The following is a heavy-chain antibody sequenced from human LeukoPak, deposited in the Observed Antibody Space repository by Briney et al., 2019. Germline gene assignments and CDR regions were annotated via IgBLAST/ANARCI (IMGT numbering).Heavy chain of an antibody. CDR3: AREAGYCSGGSWYSDVFQH. D-gene: IGHD2-15*01. CDR1: RGIFNSYA. J-gene: IGHJ1*01. Sequence: ASVKVSCKASRGIFNSYAISWVRQAPGQGLEWMGGIIPIFGTANYAQKFKGRVTITADESTSTAYMELSSLRSEDTAVYYCAREAGYCSGGSWYSDVFQHWGQGTLVTVSS. V-gene: IGHV1-69*01. CDR2: IIPIFGTA.